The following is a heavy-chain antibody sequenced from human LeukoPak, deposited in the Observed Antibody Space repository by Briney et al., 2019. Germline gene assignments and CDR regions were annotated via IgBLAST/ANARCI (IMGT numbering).Heavy chain of an antibody. Sequence: SETLSLTCAISGDSVSSNSAAWNWRRQSPSRGREWLGRTYYRSKWYSDYAVSVKSRIPINPDTSKNHFSLQLNSVTPEDTAVYYCARDEMGFDYWGQGTVVTVSS. CDR2: TYYRSKWYS. J-gene: IGHJ4*02. CDR3: ARDEMGFDY. V-gene: IGHV6-1*01. D-gene: IGHD2-8*01. CDR1: GDSVSSNSAA.